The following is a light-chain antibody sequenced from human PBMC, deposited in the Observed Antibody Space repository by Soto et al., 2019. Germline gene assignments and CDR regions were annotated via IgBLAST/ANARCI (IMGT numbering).Light chain of an antibody. J-gene: IGKJ1*01. Sequence: EIVFTHSPFTLSLSPGERATLSFRASQSVSSYYLAWYQQKPGQAPRLLIYAASSRATGIPDRFSGGGSGTDFTLTISRLEPEDFAVYYCQQCGSSPWTFGQGTKVDIK. CDR3: QQCGSSPWT. V-gene: IGKV3-20*01. CDR2: AAS. CDR1: QSVSSYY.